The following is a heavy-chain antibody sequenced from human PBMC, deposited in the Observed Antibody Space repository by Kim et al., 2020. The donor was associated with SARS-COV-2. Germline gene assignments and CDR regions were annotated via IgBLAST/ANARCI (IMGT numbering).Heavy chain of an antibody. J-gene: IGHJ2*01. V-gene: IGHV4-59*13. CDR3: ARRGFFDL. CDR1: GGSISGYF. Sequence: SETLSLTCTVSGGSISGYFWNWIRQPPGKGLEWIGYLTDSGSPNYNPSLKSRVTILGDTSKNQFSLKLNSVTAADTAVYYCARRGFFDLWGRGTLVTVSS. CDR2: LTDSGSP.